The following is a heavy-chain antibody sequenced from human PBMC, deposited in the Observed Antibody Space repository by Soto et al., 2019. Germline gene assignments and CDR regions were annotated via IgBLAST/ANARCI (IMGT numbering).Heavy chain of an antibody. V-gene: IGHV1-3*01. CDR2: INAGNGNT. CDR3: AIDYGGTDAFDI. CDR1: GYTFTSYA. Sequence: ASVKVSCKASGYTFTSYAMHWVRQAPGQRLEWMGWINAGNGNTKYSQKFQGRVTITRDTSASTAYMELSSLRSEDTAVYYCAIDYGGTDAFDIRGQGTMVTVSS. D-gene: IGHD4-17*01. J-gene: IGHJ3*02.